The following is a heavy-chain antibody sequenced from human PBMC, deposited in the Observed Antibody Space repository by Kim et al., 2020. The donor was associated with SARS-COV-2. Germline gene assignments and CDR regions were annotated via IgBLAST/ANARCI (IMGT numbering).Heavy chain of an antibody. J-gene: IGHJ6*03. CDR3: GRGLIGG. D-gene: IGHD2-8*01. Sequence: GGSLRLSCAASGFTFSNYAMTWVRQAPGKGLEWVATIMDDGREKYYVGSVKGRFTISRDTAKNFLDLQMNSLRVEDTAVYYCGRGLIGGWGKWPPV. CDR1: GFTFSNYA. V-gene: IGHV3-7*03. CDR2: IMDDGREK.